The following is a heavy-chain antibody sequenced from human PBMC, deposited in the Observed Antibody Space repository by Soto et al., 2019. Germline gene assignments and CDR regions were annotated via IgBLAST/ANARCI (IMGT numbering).Heavy chain of an antibody. CDR1: GYIFNNYW. Sequence: EVQLVQSGAEVKKPGESLKISCKGSGYIFNNYWIGWVRQMPGKGLEWMGIVYPGDSDTKYGPSFQGQVTISADKSINTAYLQWNSLKASDTAMYYCARLPSNCSAGTCYSHHYFDSWGQGTLVTVS. D-gene: IGHD2-15*01. J-gene: IGHJ4*02. CDR3: ARLPSNCSAGTCYSHHYFDS. V-gene: IGHV5-51*03. CDR2: VYPGDSDT.